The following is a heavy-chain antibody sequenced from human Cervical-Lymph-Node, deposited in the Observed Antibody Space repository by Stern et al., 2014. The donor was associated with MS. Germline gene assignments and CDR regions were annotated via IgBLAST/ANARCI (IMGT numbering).Heavy chain of an antibody. CDR2: IYYSGST. CDR1: GGSISSSSYY. D-gene: IGHD3-16*02. CDR3: ARHRGLRLGELSS. J-gene: IGHJ4*02. Sequence: VQLVESGPGLVKPSETLSLTCTVSGGSISSSSYYWGWIRQPPGKGLEWIGSIYYSGSTYYNPSLKSRVTISVDTSKNQFSQRLSSGTAADTAVYYCARHRGLRLGELSSWGQGTLVTVSS. V-gene: IGHV4-39*01.